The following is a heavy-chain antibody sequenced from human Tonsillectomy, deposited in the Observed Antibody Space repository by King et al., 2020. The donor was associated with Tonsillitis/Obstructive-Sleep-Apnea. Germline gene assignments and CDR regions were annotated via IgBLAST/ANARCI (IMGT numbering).Heavy chain of an antibody. J-gene: IGHJ4*02. CDR3: ARENRDIVATIKFDY. Sequence: QLVQSGAEVKKPGASVKVSCKTSGYTFTSYGINWVRQAPGQGLEWMGWVSAYNGDTNYAQKLQGRVTMTTDKSTSTAYMELRSLRSDDTAVYYCARENRDIVATIKFDYWGQGTLVTVSS. CDR2: VSAYNGDT. V-gene: IGHV1-18*01. CDR1: GYTFTSYG. D-gene: IGHD5-12*01.